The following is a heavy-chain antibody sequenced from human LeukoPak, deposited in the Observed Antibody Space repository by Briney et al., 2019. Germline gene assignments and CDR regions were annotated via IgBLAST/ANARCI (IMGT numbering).Heavy chain of an antibody. CDR2: IKQDGSEK. D-gene: IGHD6-13*01. V-gene: IGHV3-7*04. CDR3: ARGLLAAAGIDY. Sequence: PGGSLRLSCAASGFTFSSYWMSWVRQALGKGLEWVANIKQDGSEKNYVDSVKGRFTISRDDAKKSLYLQMNSLRAEDTAVYYCARGLLAAAGIDYWGQGALVTVSS. J-gene: IGHJ4*02. CDR1: GFTFSSYW.